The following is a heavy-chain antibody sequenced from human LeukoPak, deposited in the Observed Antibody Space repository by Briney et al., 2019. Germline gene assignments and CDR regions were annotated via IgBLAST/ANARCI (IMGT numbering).Heavy chain of an antibody. Sequence: PGGSLRLSCVVSGFTFSSYEMNWVRQAPGKGLEWVSSISSSSSYIYYADSVKGRFTISRDNAKNSLYLQMNSLRAEDTAVYYCARDGHYDSSGYYDYWGQGTLVTVSS. D-gene: IGHD3-22*01. CDR1: GFTFSSYE. J-gene: IGHJ4*02. CDR2: ISSSSSYI. V-gene: IGHV3-21*01. CDR3: ARDGHYDSSGYYDY.